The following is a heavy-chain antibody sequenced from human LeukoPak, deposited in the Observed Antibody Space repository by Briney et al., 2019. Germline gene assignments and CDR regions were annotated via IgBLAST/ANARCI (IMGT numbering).Heavy chain of an antibody. CDR1: GFTFDTYG. V-gene: IGHV3-30*18. J-gene: IGHJ3*02. CDR2: ISSDGSKK. Sequence: GRSLRLSCTASGFTFDTYGIHWVRQAPGKGLEWVAVISSDGSKKSYGDSVKGRFTISRDNSKNTVYLQMNSLRGDDTSVYYCAKAEGEGGSPFGFDIWGQGTMVTVSS. CDR3: AKAEGEGGSPFGFDI. D-gene: IGHD3-10*01.